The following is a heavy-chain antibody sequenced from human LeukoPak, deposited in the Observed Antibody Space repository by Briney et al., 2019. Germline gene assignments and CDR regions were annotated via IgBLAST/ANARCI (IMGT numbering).Heavy chain of an antibody. Sequence: GGSLRLSCAASGFTFSSYSMNWVRQAPGKGLEWVSSISSSSSYIYYADSVKGRFTISRDNAKNSLYLQMNSLRAKDTAVYYCANTRDIIAAAANYYYYGMDVWGQGTTVTVSS. V-gene: IGHV3-21*01. D-gene: IGHD6-13*01. J-gene: IGHJ6*02. CDR3: ANTRDIIAAAANYYYYGMDV. CDR2: ISSSSSYI. CDR1: GFTFSSYS.